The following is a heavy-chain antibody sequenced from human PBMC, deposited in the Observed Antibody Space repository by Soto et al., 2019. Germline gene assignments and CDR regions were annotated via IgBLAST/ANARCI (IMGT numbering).Heavy chain of an antibody. CDR2: ISAYNGNT. CDR3: AREPDQSYGYDDAFDI. CDR1: GYTFTSYG. Sequence: ASVKVSCKASGYTFTSYGISWVRQAPGQGLEWMGWISAYNGNTNYAQKLQGRVTMTTDTFTSTAYMELRSLRSDDTAVYYCAREPDQSYGYDDAFDIWGQGTMVTVSS. D-gene: IGHD5-18*01. J-gene: IGHJ3*02. V-gene: IGHV1-18*01.